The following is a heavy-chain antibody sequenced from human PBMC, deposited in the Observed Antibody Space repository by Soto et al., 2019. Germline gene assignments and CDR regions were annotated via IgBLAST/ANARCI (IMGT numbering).Heavy chain of an antibody. CDR2: IYYSGST. D-gene: IGHD2-15*01. Sequence: SETLSLTCTVSGGSISSGDYYWSWIRQPPGKGLEWIGYIYYSGSTYYNPSLKGRVTISVDTSKNQFSLKVSSVTAADTAVYYCARGNTPLDYWGQGTLVTVS. V-gene: IGHV4-30-4*01. CDR3: ARGNTPLDY. CDR1: GGSISSGDYY. J-gene: IGHJ4*02.